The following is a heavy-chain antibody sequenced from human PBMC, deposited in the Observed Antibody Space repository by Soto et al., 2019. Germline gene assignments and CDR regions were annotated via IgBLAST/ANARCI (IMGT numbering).Heavy chain of an antibody. D-gene: IGHD1-1*01. J-gene: IGHJ4*01. CDR2: ISYDGSKK. Sequence: GGSLRLSCVDSGFTFSIYGMHWVRQAPGKGLEWVAVISYDGSKKYYADSVKGRFTIARDNSKNTLYLQMNSLRGEDTAVYYCAKGDDNDGDIWGQGTLVTVSS. CDR1: GFTFSIYG. V-gene: IGHV3-30*18. CDR3: AKGDDNDGDI.